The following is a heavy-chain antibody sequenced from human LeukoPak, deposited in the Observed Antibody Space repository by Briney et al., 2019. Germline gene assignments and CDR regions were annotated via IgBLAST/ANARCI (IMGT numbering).Heavy chain of an antibody. CDR2: IYYSGST. V-gene: IGHV4-59*08. CDR3: ARQNDYGDS. Sequence: PSETLSLTCAVYGGSISSYYWSWIRQPPGKGLEWIGYIYYSGSTNYNPSLKSRVTISVDTSKNQFSLKLSSVTAADTAVYYCARQNDYGDSWGQGTLVTVSS. CDR1: GGSISSYY. J-gene: IGHJ4*02.